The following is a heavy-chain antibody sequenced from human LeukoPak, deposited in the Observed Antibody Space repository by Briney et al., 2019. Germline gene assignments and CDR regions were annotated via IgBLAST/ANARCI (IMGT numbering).Heavy chain of an antibody. CDR1: GFTFISYG. Sequence: SLRPSCSASGFTFISYGMHWVRQAPGKGLEWVAVVWYDGTNKYYADSVKGRFAISRDNSKNTLYLQMNSLRAEDTAVYYCARETARGSNAFDSWGHGTIVSVSS. J-gene: IGHJ3*02. D-gene: IGHD2/OR15-2a*01. CDR2: VWYDGTNK. CDR3: ARETARGSNAFDS. V-gene: IGHV3-33*01.